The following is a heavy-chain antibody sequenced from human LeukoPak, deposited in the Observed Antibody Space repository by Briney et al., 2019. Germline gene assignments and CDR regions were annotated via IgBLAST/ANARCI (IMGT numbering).Heavy chain of an antibody. CDR2: IWYDGSNK. Sequence: GGSLRLSCAASGFTFSSYGMHWVRQAPGRGLEWVAVIWYDGSNKYYADSVKGRFTISRDNSKNTLYLQMNSLRAEDTAVYYCARASLEVRGVTNGYFDYWGQGTLVTVSS. CDR1: GFTFSSYG. V-gene: IGHV3-33*01. CDR3: ARASLEVRGVTNGYFDY. D-gene: IGHD3-16*01. J-gene: IGHJ4*02.